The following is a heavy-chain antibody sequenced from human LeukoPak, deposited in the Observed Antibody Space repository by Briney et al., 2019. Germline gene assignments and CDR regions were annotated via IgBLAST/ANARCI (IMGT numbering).Heavy chain of an antibody. V-gene: IGHV1-2*02. Sequence: ASVKVSCKASGYSFTAFYIHWVRQAPGQGLEWMGWIHPRSGETNYAYKFRGRVTMTRDTSISTAYMDLGSLGSDDTAVYYCAKDGEYGTGSYYRGCFDYWGQGILVTVSS. CDR1: GYSFTAFY. CDR2: IHPRSGET. CDR3: AKDGEYGTGSYYRGCFDY. J-gene: IGHJ4*02. D-gene: IGHD3-10*01.